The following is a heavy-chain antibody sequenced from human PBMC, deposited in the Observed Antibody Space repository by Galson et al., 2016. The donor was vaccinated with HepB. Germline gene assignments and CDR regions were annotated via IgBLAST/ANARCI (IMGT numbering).Heavy chain of an antibody. CDR3: ARGVGITVIESYYFDY. CDR1: GDSVGIHKFY. J-gene: IGHJ4*02. D-gene: IGHD3-22*01. CDR2: VYYSGST. V-gene: IGHV4-61*01. Sequence: SETLSLTCNVSGDSVGIHKFYWSWLRQPPGKGLEWLGYVYYSGSTTYNPSLRGRVAVSVDPSKNQFSLKLTSVTAADTAVYYWARGVGITVIESYYFDYWGLGTLVAVSS.